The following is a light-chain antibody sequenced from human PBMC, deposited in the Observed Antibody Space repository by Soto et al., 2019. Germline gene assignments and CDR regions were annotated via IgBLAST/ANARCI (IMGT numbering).Light chain of an antibody. CDR3: SSYTSSSTLFEV. CDR2: EVS. Sequence: QSALTQPASVSASPGQSITISCTGTSSDIGGYIYVSWYQHHPGKAPRLMIYEVSSRPSGVSNRFSGSKSGNTASLTISGLQAEDEAEYYCSSYTSSSTLFEVFGGGTKVTVL. V-gene: IGLV2-14*01. CDR1: SSDIGGYIY. J-gene: IGLJ2*01.